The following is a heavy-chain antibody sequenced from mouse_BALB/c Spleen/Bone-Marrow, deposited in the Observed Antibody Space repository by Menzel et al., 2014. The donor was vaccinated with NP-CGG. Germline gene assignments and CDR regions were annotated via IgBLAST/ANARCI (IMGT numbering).Heavy chain of an antibody. CDR3: ARGGISVDY. V-gene: IGHV1-80*01. Sequence: VQRVESGAELVRPGSSVKISCKSSGYAFSTYWINCVKQRPGQGLEWIGQIYPGDGDTDFNGKFKGKATLTADRSSNTAYMEFSSLTSEDSAVYFCARGGISVDYWGQGTTLTVSS. CDR1: GYAFSTYW. CDR2: IYPGDGDT. J-gene: IGHJ2*01.